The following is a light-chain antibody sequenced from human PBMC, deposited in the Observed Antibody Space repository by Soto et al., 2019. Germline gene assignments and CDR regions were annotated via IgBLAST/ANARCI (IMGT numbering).Light chain of an antibody. Sequence: QSALTQPPSASGTPGQRVTISCSGSSSNIGSNTVNWYQQLPGTAPKLLIYSNNQRPSGVPDRFSGSKSGTSVSLAISGLQSEDEADYYCATWDDSLNAYVFXTGTKVTVL. V-gene: IGLV1-44*01. CDR1: SSNIGSNT. J-gene: IGLJ1*01. CDR3: ATWDDSLNAYV. CDR2: SNN.